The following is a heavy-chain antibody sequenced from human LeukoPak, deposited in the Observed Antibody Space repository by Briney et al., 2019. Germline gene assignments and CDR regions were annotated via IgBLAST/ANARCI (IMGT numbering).Heavy chain of an antibody. D-gene: IGHD6-13*01. Sequence: SETLSLTCTVSGGSISSSSYYWGWIRQPPGKGLEWIVSIYYSGSTYYNPSLKSRVTISVDTSKNQFSLKLSSVTAADTAVYYCARRSIAAAGNPDWFDPWGQGTLVTVSS. J-gene: IGHJ5*02. V-gene: IGHV4-39*01. CDR3: ARRSIAAAGNPDWFDP. CDR2: IYYSGST. CDR1: GGSISSSSYY.